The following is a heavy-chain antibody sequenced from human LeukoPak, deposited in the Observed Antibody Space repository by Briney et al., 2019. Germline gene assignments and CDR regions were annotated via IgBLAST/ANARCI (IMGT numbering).Heavy chain of an antibody. J-gene: IGHJ6*02. V-gene: IGHV4-34*01. CDR3: ARHSVDFIMDV. D-gene: IGHD3-9*01. CDR1: GGSFSGYY. Sequence: PSETLSLTCAVYGGSFSGYYWSWIRQPPGKGLEWIGEINHSGSTNYNPSLKSRVTISVDTSKNPFSLKLSSVTAADTAVYYCARHSVDFIMDVWGQGTTVTVSS. CDR2: INHSGST.